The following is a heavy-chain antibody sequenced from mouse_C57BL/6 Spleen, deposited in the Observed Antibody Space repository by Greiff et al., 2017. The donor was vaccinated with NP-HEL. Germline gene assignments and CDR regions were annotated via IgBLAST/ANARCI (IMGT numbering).Heavy chain of an antibody. Sequence: EVQLQQSGPVLVKPGASVKMSCKASGYTFTDYYMNWVKQSHGKSLEWIGVINPYNGGTSYNQKFKGKATLTVDKSSSTAYMELNSLTSEDSAVYYCARPGTRVYYFDYWGQGTTLTVSS. J-gene: IGHJ2*01. CDR1: GYTFTDYY. V-gene: IGHV1-19*01. CDR3: ARPGTRVYYFDY. CDR2: INPYNGGT.